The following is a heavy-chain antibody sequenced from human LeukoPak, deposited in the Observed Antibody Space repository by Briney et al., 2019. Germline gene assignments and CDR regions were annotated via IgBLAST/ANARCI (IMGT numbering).Heavy chain of an antibody. J-gene: IGHJ6*03. Sequence: GGSLRLSCAASGFTFDDYGMSWVRQAPGKGLEWVSGINWNGGSTGYADSVKGRFTISRDNAKNSLYLQMNSLRAEDTALYYCARWDSSFYYYYYMDVWGKGTTVTVSS. CDR1: GFTFDDYG. D-gene: IGHD1-26*01. V-gene: IGHV3-20*04. CDR3: ARWDSSFYYYYYMDV. CDR2: INWNGGST.